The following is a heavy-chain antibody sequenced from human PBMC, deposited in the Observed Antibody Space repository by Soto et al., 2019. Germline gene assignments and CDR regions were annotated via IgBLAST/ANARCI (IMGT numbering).Heavy chain of an antibody. D-gene: IGHD6-19*01. CDR2: ISYDGSNK. CDR3: AKVPASGRRLVQSFFDY. J-gene: IGHJ4*02. V-gene: IGHV3-30*18. Sequence: PGGSLRLSCAASGFTFSSYGMHWVRQAPGKGLEWVAVISYDGSNKYYADSVKGRFTISRDNSKNTLYLQMNSLRAEDTAVYYCAKVPASGRRLVQSFFDYWGQGTLVTVSS. CDR1: GFTFSSYG.